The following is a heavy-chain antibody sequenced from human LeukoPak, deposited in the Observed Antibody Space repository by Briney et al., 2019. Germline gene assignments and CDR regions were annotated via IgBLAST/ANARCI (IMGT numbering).Heavy chain of an antibody. CDR3: ARFLYYDFWSGYSGGYYYYGMDV. J-gene: IGHJ6*02. Sequence: SQTLSLTCTVSGGSISSGDYYWSWIRQPPGKGLEWIGYIYYSGSTYYNPSLKSRVTISVDTSKNQFSLKLSSVTAADTAVYYCARFLYYDFWSGYSGGYYYYGMDVWGQGTTVTVSS. V-gene: IGHV4-30-4*01. D-gene: IGHD3-3*01. CDR2: IYYSGST. CDR1: GGSISSGDYY.